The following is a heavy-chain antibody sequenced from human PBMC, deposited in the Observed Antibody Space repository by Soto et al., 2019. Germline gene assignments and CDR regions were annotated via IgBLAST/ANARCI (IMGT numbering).Heavy chain of an antibody. CDR2: INHSGGT. V-gene: IGHV4-34*02. CDR1: GESFSGSY. CDR3: AIGRLSVAARPRGYYFDY. J-gene: IGHJ4*02. Sequence: QVQLQQWGAGLLKPSETLSLSCAVYGESFSGSYWTWIRQLPGKELEWIGEINHSGGTNYNPSLKSQVTISVDTSKSQFSLNVSSVTAADAAVYFCAIGRLSVAARPRGYYFDYWGQGTLVTVSS. D-gene: IGHD6-6*01.